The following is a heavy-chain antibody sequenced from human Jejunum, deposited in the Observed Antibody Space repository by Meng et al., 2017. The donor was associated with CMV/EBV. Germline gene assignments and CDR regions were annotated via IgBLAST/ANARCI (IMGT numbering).Heavy chain of an antibody. J-gene: IGHJ3*02. V-gene: IGHV5-51*01. CDR2: IYPRDSDT. CDR3: ARPRSGSWLGDAFDI. CDR1: GYIFTNYW. D-gene: IGHD6-13*01. Sequence: GYIFTNYWIGWRRQMPGKGPEWMGIIYPRDSDTRYSPSFQGQVTFSADKSISTAYLQWSGLKASDTAMYYCARPRSGSWLGDAFDIWGQGTMVTVSS.